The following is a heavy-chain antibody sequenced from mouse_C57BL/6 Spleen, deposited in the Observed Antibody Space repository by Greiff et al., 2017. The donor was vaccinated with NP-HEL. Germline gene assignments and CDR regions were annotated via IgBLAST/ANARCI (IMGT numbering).Heavy chain of an antibody. D-gene: IGHD5-1*01. V-gene: IGHV1-69*01. CDR2: IDPSDSYT. CDR3: ARDVPQGYYAMDY. CDR1: GYTFTSYW. J-gene: IGHJ4*01. Sequence: QVQLQQPGAELVMPGASVKLSCKASGYTFTSYWMHWVKQRPGQGLEWIGEIDPSDSYTNYNQKVKGKSTLTVDKSSSTAYMQLISLTSEDSAVYYCARDVPQGYYAMDYWGQGTSVTVSS.